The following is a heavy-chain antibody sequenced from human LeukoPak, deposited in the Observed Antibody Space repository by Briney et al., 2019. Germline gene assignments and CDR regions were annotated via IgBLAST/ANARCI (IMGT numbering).Heavy chain of an antibody. V-gene: IGHV3-23*01. Sequence: PGGSLRLSCAASGFSFSSYAMTWARQAPVKGLEWVSAISGDGTRTYYADSVKGRFTISRDNSKNTLYLQMNSLRAEDTAVYYCAKDQSTMIVVVPSDAFDIWGQGTMVTVSS. J-gene: IGHJ3*02. CDR2: ISGDGTRT. D-gene: IGHD3-22*01. CDR3: AKDQSTMIVVVPSDAFDI. CDR1: GFSFSSYA.